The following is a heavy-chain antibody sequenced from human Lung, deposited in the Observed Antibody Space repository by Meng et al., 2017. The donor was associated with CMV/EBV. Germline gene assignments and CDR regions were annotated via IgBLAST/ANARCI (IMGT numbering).Heavy chain of an antibody. D-gene: IGHD6-6*01. CDR2: IREDGSEQ. Sequence: SCAASEFTFSNYWMSWVRQAPGKGLEWVANIREDGSEQHYADSVKGRFSISRDNAKNSLYLQMNSLRGEDTAVYYCARVKKAVHFDNWGQGKLVTVSS. CDR3: ARVKKAVHFDN. CDR1: EFTFSNYW. V-gene: IGHV3-7*01. J-gene: IGHJ4*02.